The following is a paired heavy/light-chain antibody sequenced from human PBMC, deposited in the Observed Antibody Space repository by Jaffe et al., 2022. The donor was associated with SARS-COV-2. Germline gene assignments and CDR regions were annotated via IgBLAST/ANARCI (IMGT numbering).Heavy chain of an antibody. D-gene: IGHD2-15*01. CDR1: GVTFKTYW. CDR3: AWPYCSGGSCHSPPNS. V-gene: IGHV3-7*01. J-gene: IGHJ4*02. CDR2: INQDGNEK. Sequence: EVQLVESGGGLVQPGGSLRLSCAVSGVTFKTYWMTWVRQAPGKGLEWVANINQDGNEKYYVDSVKGRFTISRDNAKNSVYLQLNSLRVEDTAVYYCAWPYCSGGSCHSPPNSWGQGALVTVSS.
Light chain of an antibody. J-gene: IGKJ1*01. V-gene: IGKV3-20*01. CDR1: QRVDNNY. CDR2: GAS. CDR3: QHYGNSPWT. Sequence: EIVLTQSPGTLSLSPGERATLSCRASQRVDNNYLAWYQHKPGQAPRVLIYGASSRVSGIPDRFSGSGSGTDFTLTISRLEPEDFAVYYCQHYGNSPWTFGQGTKVEIK.